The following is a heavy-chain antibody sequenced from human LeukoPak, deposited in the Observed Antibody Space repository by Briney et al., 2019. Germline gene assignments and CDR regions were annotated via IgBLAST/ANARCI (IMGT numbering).Heavy chain of an antibody. CDR3: TTLVEAEDYLDY. CDR2: IKSKTDGGTT. CDR1: GFPFSNAW. Sequence: GGSLRLSCAASGFPFSNAWMSWVRQAPGKGLEWVGRIKSKTDGGTTDYAAPVKGSFTISRDDSKNTLYLQMNSLKTEDTAVYYCTTLVEAEDYLDYWGQGTLVTVSS. D-gene: IGHD1-26*01. J-gene: IGHJ4*02. V-gene: IGHV3-15*01.